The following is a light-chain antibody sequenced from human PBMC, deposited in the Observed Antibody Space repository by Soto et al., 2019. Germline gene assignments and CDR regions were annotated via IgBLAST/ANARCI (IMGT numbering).Light chain of an antibody. Sequence: QSALTQPASVSGSPGQSITISCTGTSSDVGSYNLVSWYQQHPGKAPKLMIYEGSKRPSGVSNRFSGSKSGNTASLTISGLQAEDYADYYCCSCAGSNAIHVVFGGGTKLTVL. V-gene: IGLV2-23*03. CDR1: SSDVGSYNL. CDR2: EGS. CDR3: CSCAGSNAIHVV. J-gene: IGLJ2*01.